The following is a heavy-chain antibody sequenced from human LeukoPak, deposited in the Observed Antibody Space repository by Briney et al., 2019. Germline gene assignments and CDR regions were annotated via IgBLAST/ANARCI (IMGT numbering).Heavy chain of an antibody. J-gene: IGHJ4*02. CDR1: GGSINSDY. D-gene: IGHD5-24*01. CDR3: ARDRGGLQPGTPFDC. CDR2: IYTSGNT. V-gene: IGHV4-4*07. Sequence: PSETLSLTCTVSGGSINSDYWSWIRQPAGKGLEWIGRIYTSGNTNYTPSLKSRVTISVDSFKNHFSLHLTSMTAADTPVYYCARDRGGLQPGTPFDCWGQGNLGTVSS.